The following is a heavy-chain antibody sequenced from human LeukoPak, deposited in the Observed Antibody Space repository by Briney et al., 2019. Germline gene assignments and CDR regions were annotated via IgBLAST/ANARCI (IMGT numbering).Heavy chain of an antibody. V-gene: IGHV4-61*02. CDR2: IYTSDST. Sequence: SETLSLTCTVSGGSFSSGIYYWSWIRQSGAKGLEWIGRIYTSDSTFYNPSFKSRVTISLDTSMNQFFLKLTSMTVADTAVYYCAREGLQKRGWFDPWGQGTLVTVSS. D-gene: IGHD4-11*01. J-gene: IGHJ5*02. CDR3: AREGLQKRGWFDP. CDR1: GGSFSSGIYY.